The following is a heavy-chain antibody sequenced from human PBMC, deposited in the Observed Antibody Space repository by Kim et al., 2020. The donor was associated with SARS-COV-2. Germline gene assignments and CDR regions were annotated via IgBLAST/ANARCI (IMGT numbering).Heavy chain of an antibody. CDR1: GGSISSSSYY. V-gene: IGHV4-39*01. CDR3: ASSFVATIGRSDYYYGMDV. Sequence: SETLSLTCTVSGGSISSSSYYWGWIRQPPGKGLEWIGSIYYSGSTYYNPSLKSRVTISVDTSKNQFSLKLSSVTAADTAVYYCASSFVATIGRSDYYYGMDVWGQGTTVTVSS. J-gene: IGHJ6*02. D-gene: IGHD5-12*01. CDR2: IYYSGST.